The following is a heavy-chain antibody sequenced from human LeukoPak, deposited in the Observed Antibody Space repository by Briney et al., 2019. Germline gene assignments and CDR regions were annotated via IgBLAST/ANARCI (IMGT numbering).Heavy chain of an antibody. D-gene: IGHD6-19*01. Sequence: SGTLSLTCTVSGGSISSYYWSWIRQPPGKGLEWIGYIYYSGSTNYNPSLKSRLTISVDTSKNQFSLKLTSVTAADTAVYYCARRTTYAAGYSSGWYDYWGQGTLVTVSS. CDR2: IYYSGST. V-gene: IGHV4-59*01. J-gene: IGHJ4*02. CDR3: ARRTTYAAGYSSGWYDY. CDR1: GGSISSYY.